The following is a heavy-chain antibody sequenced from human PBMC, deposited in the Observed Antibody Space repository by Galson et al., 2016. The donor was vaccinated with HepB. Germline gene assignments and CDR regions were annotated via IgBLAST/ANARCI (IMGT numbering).Heavy chain of an antibody. Sequence: QSGAEVKKPGESLRISCKGSGYSFSSYWINWVRQMPGKGLEWMGRIDPSDSYTNYSPSFQGHVTISTDRSVSTVYLQWSSLRASDTAMYYCARLLAGMAGDYWGKGTLVTASS. CDR3: ARLLAGMAGDY. CDR2: IDPSDSYT. D-gene: IGHD6-19*01. V-gene: IGHV5-10-1*01. J-gene: IGHJ4*02. CDR1: GYSFSSYW.